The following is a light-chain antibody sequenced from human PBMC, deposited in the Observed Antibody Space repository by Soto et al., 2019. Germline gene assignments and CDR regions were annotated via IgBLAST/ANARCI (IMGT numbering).Light chain of an antibody. CDR3: QHYNSYSEA. CDR1: QSISRC. Sequence: DIRMTQSPSTLSASVGDRVTITCGASQSISRCLDWYQKKTGKAPKLLIYKASTLKSGVPSRLRGSGYGTELTITISSMQTDDFETYYCQHYNSYSEAFGQGTKV. J-gene: IGKJ1*01. V-gene: IGKV1-5*03. CDR2: KAS.